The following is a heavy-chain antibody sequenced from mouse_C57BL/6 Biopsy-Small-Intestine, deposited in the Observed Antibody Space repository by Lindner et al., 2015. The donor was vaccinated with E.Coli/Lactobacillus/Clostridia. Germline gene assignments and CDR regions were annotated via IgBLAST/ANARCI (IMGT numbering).Heavy chain of an antibody. CDR1: GSSLIALS. CDR3: ARAEILTGYYRGTRFDP. J-gene: IGHJ4*01. Sequence: SVKVSCKVSGSSLIALSIHWMRRAPGKGLEWVGGYDPEDAETVYAQKFQGRVAMTEDTSTDTAYMELSSLRSEDTAIYYCARAEILTGYYRGTRFDPWGQGTLVTVSS. CDR2: YDPEDAET. D-gene: IGHD2-14*01. V-gene: IGHV14-2*02.